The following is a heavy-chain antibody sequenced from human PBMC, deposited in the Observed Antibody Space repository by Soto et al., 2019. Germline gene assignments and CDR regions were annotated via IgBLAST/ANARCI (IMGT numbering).Heavy chain of an antibody. D-gene: IGHD3-16*02. Sequence: EVQLVESGGGLVQPGGSLRLSCAASGFTFSTYWMTWVRQAPGKGLEWVANIKQDGSEYYYVGSVKGRFTISRDNAKNSLYLQMTRLRAEDPGVCYCARGAFPTWGSYPLDYWGQGTLVTVSS. J-gene: IGHJ4*02. V-gene: IGHV3-7*04. CDR2: IKQDGSEY. CDR3: ARGAFPTWGSYPLDY. CDR1: GFTFSTYW.